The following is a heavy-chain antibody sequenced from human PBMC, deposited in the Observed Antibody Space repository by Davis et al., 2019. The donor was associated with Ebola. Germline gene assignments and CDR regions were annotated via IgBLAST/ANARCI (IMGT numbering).Heavy chain of an antibody. J-gene: IGHJ4*02. CDR1: GGTFSSYT. V-gene: IGHV1-69*02. CDR3: ARSPSHTVTTFDY. CDR2: IIPILGIA. D-gene: IGHD4-17*01. Sequence: SVKVSCKASGGTFSSYTISWVRQAPGQGLEWMGRIIPILGIANYAQKFQGRVTMTRDTSTSTVYMELSSLRSEDTAVYYCARSPSHTVTTFDYWGQGTLVTVSS.